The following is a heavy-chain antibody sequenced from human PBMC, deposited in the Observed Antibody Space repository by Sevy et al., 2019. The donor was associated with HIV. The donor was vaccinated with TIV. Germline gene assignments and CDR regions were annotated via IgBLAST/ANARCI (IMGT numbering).Heavy chain of an antibody. J-gene: IGHJ4*02. CDR2: IFHTGYI. D-gene: IGHD1-1*01. CDR1: GYAISTNYY. V-gene: IGHV4-38-2*02. Sequence: SETLSLTCTVSGYAISTNYYWGWIRQPPGKGLEWIGSIFHTGYIHYNPSLKRRVTISLDTSKNQFSLRLASVTAADTAIYYCARGGLERVLPYFDYRGQGTLVTVSS. CDR3: ARGGLERVLPYFDY.